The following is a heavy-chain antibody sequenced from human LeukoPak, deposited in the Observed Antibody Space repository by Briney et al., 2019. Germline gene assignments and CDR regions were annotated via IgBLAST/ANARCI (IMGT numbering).Heavy chain of an antibody. CDR2: VYYSGST. D-gene: IGHD1-26*01. J-gene: IGHJ6*03. CDR1: GFTFSNAW. Sequence: PGGSLRLSCAASGFTFSNAWMSWIRQPPGKGLEWVGYVYYSGSTNYYPSLKRRVTISADTSKNQFSLKLSSVTAADTAVYYCASTITGVGATFGGGLYYYMDVWGKGTTVTVSS. V-gene: IGHV4-59*12. CDR3: ASTITGVGATFGGGLYYYMDV.